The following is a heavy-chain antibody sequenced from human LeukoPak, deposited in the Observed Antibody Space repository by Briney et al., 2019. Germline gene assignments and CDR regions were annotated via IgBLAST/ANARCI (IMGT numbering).Heavy chain of an antibody. Sequence: GGSLRLSCAASGFTVSSHWMHWVRQAPGKGLVWVSRMNSDGSSTFYADSVKGRFTISRDNSKNTLSLQMNSLRVEDTAIYYCAKDIQLSTWGLGTMVTVSS. CDR1: GFTVSSHW. D-gene: IGHD3-16*02. J-gene: IGHJ3*01. V-gene: IGHV3-74*01. CDR3: AKDIQLST. CDR2: MNSDGSST.